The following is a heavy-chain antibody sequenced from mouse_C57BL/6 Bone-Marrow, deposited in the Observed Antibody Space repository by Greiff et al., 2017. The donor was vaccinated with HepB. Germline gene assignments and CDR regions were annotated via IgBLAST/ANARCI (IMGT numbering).Heavy chain of an antibody. CDR1: GYTFTSYG. CDR2: IYPRSGNT. Sequence: QVHVKQSGAELARPGASVKLSCKASGYTFTSYGISWVKQRTGQGLEWIGEIYPRSGNTYYNEKFKGKATLTADKSSSTAYMELRSLTSEDSAVYFCARRTAQAPPGLVYWGQGTLVTVSA. D-gene: IGHD3-2*02. V-gene: IGHV1-81*01. J-gene: IGHJ3*01. CDR3: ARRTAQAPPGLVY.